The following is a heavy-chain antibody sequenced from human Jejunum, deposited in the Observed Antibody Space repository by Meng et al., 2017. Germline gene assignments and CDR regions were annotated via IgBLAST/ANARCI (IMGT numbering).Heavy chain of an antibody. J-gene: IGHJ1*01. CDR3: ASDRITD. Sequence: EVQLVESGGGLVQPGGSLRPSCAASGFTFSSHWMHWVRQAPGKGLVWLSRVSTDGTITNYADSVKGRFTISRDNAKDTVFLEMNSLRVEDTAVYYCASDRITDWGQGTLVTVSS. D-gene: IGHD3-3*01. V-gene: IGHV3-74*01. CDR2: VSTDGTIT. CDR1: GFTFSSHW.